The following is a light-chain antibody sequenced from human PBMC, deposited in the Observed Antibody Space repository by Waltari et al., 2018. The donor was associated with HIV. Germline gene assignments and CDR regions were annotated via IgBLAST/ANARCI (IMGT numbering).Light chain of an antibody. CDR2: EVD. CDR3: ASYTADDTVL. CDR1: DRAFGFYNF. V-gene: IGLV2-14*01. Sequence: SDLTQPASVSGFLGQSITISCTGADRAFGFYNFISWYQQQPGKVPKLLLYEVDTRASGVHGRFSGSKAGNTASLTISGLQVEDEGLYHCASYTADDTVLFGGGTTVTV. J-gene: IGLJ2*01.